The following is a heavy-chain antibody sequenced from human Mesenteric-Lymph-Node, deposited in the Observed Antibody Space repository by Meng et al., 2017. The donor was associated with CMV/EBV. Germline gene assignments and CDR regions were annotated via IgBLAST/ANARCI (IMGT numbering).Heavy chain of an antibody. J-gene: IGHJ6*02. CDR1: GYSFTGYY. CDR3: ARRDSDRSYYGMDV. V-gene: IGHV1-2*02. D-gene: IGHD5-24*01. CDR2: INPNGGGT. Sequence: ASVKVSCKASGYSFTGYYMYWVRQAPGQGLEWMGWINPNGGGTNYAQKFQGRVTMTRDTSISTAYMELSRLTSDDTAVYYCARRDSDRSYYGMDVWGQGTTVTVSS.